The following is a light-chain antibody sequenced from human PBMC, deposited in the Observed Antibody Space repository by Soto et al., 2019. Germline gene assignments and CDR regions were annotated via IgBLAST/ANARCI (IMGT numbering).Light chain of an antibody. CDR3: QQSYSTPRWT. CDR2: ATS. J-gene: IGKJ1*01. CDR1: QSIGRY. Sequence: DIQMTQSPSSLSASVGDRVTISCRASQSIGRYVNWYQQRPGRAPKVLIYATSSLQSGVPSRFSGSGSGTDFTLTISSLQPEDFATYYCQQSYSTPRWTFGQGTKVDIK. V-gene: IGKV1-39*01.